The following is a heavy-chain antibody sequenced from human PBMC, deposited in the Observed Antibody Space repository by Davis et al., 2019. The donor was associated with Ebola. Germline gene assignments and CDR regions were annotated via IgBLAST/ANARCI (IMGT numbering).Heavy chain of an antibody. V-gene: IGHV1-18*01. J-gene: IGHJ4*02. CDR1: GYNFTTYG. CDR2: VSADNDNR. Sequence: ASVKVSCKASGYNFTTYGFAWVRQAPGQGLEWMGWVSADNDNRKYAEKFQGRVTMTTESSTSTAYMELRGLTYDDTAVYFCARARGRWDVGGYLLGHWGQGTLVTVSS. CDR3: ARARGRWDVGGYLLGH. D-gene: IGHD1-26*01.